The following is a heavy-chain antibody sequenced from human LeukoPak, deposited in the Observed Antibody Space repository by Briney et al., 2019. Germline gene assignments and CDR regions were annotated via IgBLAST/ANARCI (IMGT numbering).Heavy chain of an antibody. V-gene: IGHV1-2*02. J-gene: IGHJ4*02. D-gene: IGHD6-13*01. CDR3: ARDRLPLVQGGSYYFDY. Sequence: ASVKVSCKASGYTFTGYYMHWVRQAPGQGLEWMGWINPDSGGTNFAQKFQGGVTMTRDTSISTAYMELSRLRSDDTAVYYCARDRLPLVQGGSYYFDYWGQGTLVTVSS. CDR1: GYTFTGYY. CDR2: INPDSGGT.